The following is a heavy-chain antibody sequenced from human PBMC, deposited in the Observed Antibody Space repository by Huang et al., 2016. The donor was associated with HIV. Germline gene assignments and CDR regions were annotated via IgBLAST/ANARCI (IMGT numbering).Heavy chain of an antibody. CDR3: ARVSSYYDFWSGCYRSGCLDY. CDR2: IKEDGSEK. D-gene: IGHD3-3*01. CDR1: GVTFSNYG. V-gene: IGHV3-7*01. J-gene: IGHJ4*02. Sequence: GGLVQPGGSMRLSCGGSGVTFSNYGMSWVRQAPGKGLEWVASIKEDGSEKEIADSVKGLFNIARDNAKKALNLQMRSLRPEETAVYYFARVSSYYDFWSGCYRSGCLDYWGQGTLVTVSS.